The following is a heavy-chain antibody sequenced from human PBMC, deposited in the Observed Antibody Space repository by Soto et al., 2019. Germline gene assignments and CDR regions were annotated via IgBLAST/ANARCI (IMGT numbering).Heavy chain of an antibody. D-gene: IGHD6-19*01. CDR1: XFTFSSYA. CDR3: AKGARGIAVADPFDY. CDR2: ISDSGGST. J-gene: IGHJ4*02. V-gene: IGHV3-23*01. Sequence: SLRLSCAASXFTFSSYAMNWVRQAPGKGLEWVSVISDSGGSTYYADSVKGRFTISRDNSKNSLYLQMNRLRAEDTAVYYCAKGARGIAVADPFDYWGQGTLVTVSS.